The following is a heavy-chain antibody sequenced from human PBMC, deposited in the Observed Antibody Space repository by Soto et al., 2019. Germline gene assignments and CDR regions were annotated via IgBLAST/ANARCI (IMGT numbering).Heavy chain of an antibody. CDR3: ARDYYDFWSGYWSPPIWFDP. Sequence: HPGGSLRLSCAGSGFTLSGYAMSWVRQTAGKGLVWVSRINSDGSSTSYADSVKGRFTISRDNAKNTLYLQMNSLRAEDAAVYYCARDYYDFWSGYWSPPIWFDPWGQGTLVTVSS. V-gene: IGHV3-74*01. J-gene: IGHJ5*02. CDR2: INSDGSST. CDR1: GFTLSGYA. D-gene: IGHD3-3*01.